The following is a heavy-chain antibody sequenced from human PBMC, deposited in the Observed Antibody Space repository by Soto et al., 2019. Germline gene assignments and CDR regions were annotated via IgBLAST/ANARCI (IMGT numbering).Heavy chain of an antibody. Sequence: SVKVSCKASGGTFSSYAISWVRQAPGQGLEWMGGIIPIFGTANYAQKFQGRVTITADESTSTAYMELSSLRSEDTAVYYCARRRDGYNPTYYYYGIDVWGQGTKVTVSS. V-gene: IGHV1-69*13. CDR3: ARRRDGYNPTYYYYGIDV. CDR2: IIPIFGTA. CDR1: GGTFSSYA. J-gene: IGHJ6*02. D-gene: IGHD5-12*01.